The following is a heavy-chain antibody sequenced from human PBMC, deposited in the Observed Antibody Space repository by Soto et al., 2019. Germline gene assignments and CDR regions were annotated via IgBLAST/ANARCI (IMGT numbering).Heavy chain of an antibody. CDR1: GFNFSTYE. CDR2: ISTSSSTM. Sequence: GSLRLSCADSGFNFSTYEMHWVSQDPGQGLEWVSYISTSSSTMFYADSVKGRFTISRDNGRNSLYLQMNSLRAEDTGLYYCPRTRIPGTWYYVMDDWGQGTTVTVSS. D-gene: IGHD6-13*01. CDR3: PRTRIPGTWYYVMDD. J-gene: IGHJ6*02. V-gene: IGHV3-48*03.